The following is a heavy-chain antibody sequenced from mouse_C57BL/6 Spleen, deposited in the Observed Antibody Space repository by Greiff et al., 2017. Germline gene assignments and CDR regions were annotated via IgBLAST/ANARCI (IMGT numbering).Heavy chain of an antibody. Sequence: VQLQQSGAELARPGASVKLSCKASGYTFTSYGISWVKQRTGQGLEWIGEIYPRSGNTYYNEKFQGKATLTADKSSNTAYMALHSLTSEDTAVYFCASDYDYDGYYAMGDWGQGTSVTVSS. CDR1: GYTFTSYG. J-gene: IGHJ4*01. CDR3: ASDYDYDGYYAMGD. V-gene: IGHV1-81*01. CDR2: IYPRSGNT. D-gene: IGHD2-4*01.